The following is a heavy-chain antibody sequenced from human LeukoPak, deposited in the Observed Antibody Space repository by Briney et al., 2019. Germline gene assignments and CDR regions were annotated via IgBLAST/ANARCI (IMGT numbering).Heavy chain of an antibody. J-gene: IGHJ2*01. CDR3: ARMPGGGGHWYFDF. CDR1: GVSLSTSGMC. Sequence: GPALLKPTQTLTLTCTFSGVSLSTSGMCVSWIRQPPGKALEWLARIDWDDDKYYSTSLKTRLTISKDTSKNQVVLTMTNMDPVDTATYYCARMPGGGGHWYFDFWGRGTLVTVSS. D-gene: IGHD2-15*01. V-gene: IGHV2-70*11. CDR2: IDWDDDK.